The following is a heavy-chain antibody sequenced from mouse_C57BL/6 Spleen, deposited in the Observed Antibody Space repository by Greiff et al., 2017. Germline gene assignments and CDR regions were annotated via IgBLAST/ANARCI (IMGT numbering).Heavy chain of an antibody. CDR1: GFSLSTSGMG. D-gene: IGHD1-1*01. V-gene: IGHV8-12*01. J-gene: IGHJ2*02. CDR3: DRSRFKNNGSPCYFNY. CDR2: IYWDDDK. Sequence: QVTLKESGPGILQSSQTLSLTCSFSGFSLSTSGMGVSWIRKPSGKGLEWLAHIYWDDDKRYNPSLKSRLTISKDTSRNQVFLKITSVDTADTATNYCDRSRFKNNGSPCYFNYWNQGTSLTVSS.